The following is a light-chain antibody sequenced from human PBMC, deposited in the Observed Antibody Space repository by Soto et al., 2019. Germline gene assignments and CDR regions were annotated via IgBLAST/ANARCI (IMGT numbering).Light chain of an antibody. CDR3: SSYAGNNKGV. CDR2: EVR. Sequence: QSVLTQPASVSGSPGQSITISCTGTSSDVGGYKYVSWYQQHPDKAPKLMIYEVRKRPSGVPDRFSGSKSGNTASLTVSGLQAEDEAEYYCSSYAGNNKGVFGTGTKLTVL. V-gene: IGLV2-8*01. CDR1: SSDVGGYKY. J-gene: IGLJ1*01.